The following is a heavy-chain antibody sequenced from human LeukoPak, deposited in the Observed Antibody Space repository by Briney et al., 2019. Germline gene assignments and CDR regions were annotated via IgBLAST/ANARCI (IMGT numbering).Heavy chain of an antibody. Sequence: PGGSLRLSCAASGFTFSSYAMSWVRQAPGKELEWVSAISSNGAVTFYTDSVRGRFTISKDNSRNTLYLQMNSLRAEDTAVYYCAKIGGSSPIDYWGQGTLVTVSS. V-gene: IGHV3-23*01. CDR2: ISSNGAVT. CDR1: GFTFSSYA. CDR3: AKIGGSSPIDY. J-gene: IGHJ4*02. D-gene: IGHD1-26*01.